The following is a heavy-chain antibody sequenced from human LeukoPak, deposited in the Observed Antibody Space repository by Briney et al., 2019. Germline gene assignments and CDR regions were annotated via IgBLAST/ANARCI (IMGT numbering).Heavy chain of an antibody. D-gene: IGHD4-17*01. CDR2: ISYDGSNK. Sequence: PGGSLRLSCAASGFTFSSYGMHWVRRAPGKGLEWVAVISYDGSNKYYADSVKGRFTISRDNSKNTLYLQMNSLRAEDTAVYYCAKDGAYGDYVIDYWGQGTLVTVSS. CDR1: GFTFSSYG. V-gene: IGHV3-30*18. CDR3: AKDGAYGDYVIDY. J-gene: IGHJ4*02.